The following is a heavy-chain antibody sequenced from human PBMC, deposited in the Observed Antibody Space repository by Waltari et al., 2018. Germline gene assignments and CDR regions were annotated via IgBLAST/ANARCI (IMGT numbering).Heavy chain of an antibody. CDR2: IKEDGSNN. V-gene: IGHV3-7*01. CDR1: GFTFSHYW. J-gene: IGHJ3*02. CDR3: ARDDSSSGSYDAFDI. Sequence: EVQLVESGGGLVQPGGSLRLSCVASGFTFSHYWMSWVRQAPGKGLEGVADIKEDGSNNYYLDSVRGRFTISRDNAKNSVDLQMNSLRAEDTAVYYCARDDSSSGSYDAFDIWGQGTMVIVSS. D-gene: IGHD3-22*01.